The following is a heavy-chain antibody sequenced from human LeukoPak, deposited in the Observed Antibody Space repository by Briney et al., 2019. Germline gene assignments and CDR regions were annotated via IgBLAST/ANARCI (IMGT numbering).Heavy chain of an antibody. CDR3: ARLDTATTNHYFDY. CDR1: GGSISSGDYY. D-gene: IGHD4-17*01. CDR2: IYYSGST. V-gene: IGHV4-30-4*01. J-gene: IGHJ4*02. Sequence: PSETLSLTCTVSGGSISSGDYYWSWIRQPPGKGLEWIGYIYYSGSTYYNPSLKSRVTISVDTSKDQFSLKLSSVTAADTAVYYCARLDTATTNHYFDYWGQGTLVTVSS.